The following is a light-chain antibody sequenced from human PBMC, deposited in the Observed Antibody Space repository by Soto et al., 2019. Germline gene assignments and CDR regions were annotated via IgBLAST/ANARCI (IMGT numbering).Light chain of an antibody. V-gene: IGLV3-21*04. CDR2: YDR. CDR3: QVWDSSSDHVV. Sequence: SYELTQPPSVSVAPGKTARITCGGNNIGSKSVDWYQQKPGQAPVLVIYYDRHRPPGIPERFAGSNSGNTATLTISRVEAGDEADYYCQVWDSSSDHVVFGGGTKLTVL. J-gene: IGLJ2*01. CDR1: NIGSKS.